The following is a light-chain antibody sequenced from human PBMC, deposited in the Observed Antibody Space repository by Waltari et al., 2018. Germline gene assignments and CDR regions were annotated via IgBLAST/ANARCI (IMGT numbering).Light chain of an antibody. V-gene: IGKV2-24*01. CDR3: MQASHFPRA. Sequence: DIVLTQTSLSSPVTLGQPASISCRSSQNLVHSNGNTYLSWLRQRPGQPPRLLIYKISKRFSGFPDRFSGSGAETEFTLRISRVEAEDGGVYYCMQASHFPRAFGQGTKLEIK. CDR1: QNLVHSNGNTY. J-gene: IGKJ2*01. CDR2: KIS.